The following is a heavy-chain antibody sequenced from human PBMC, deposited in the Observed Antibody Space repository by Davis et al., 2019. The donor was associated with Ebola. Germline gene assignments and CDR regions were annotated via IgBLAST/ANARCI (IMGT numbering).Heavy chain of an antibody. V-gene: IGHV1-69*13. CDR3: ARDSSGVVGANDFDY. D-gene: IGHD1-26*01. J-gene: IGHJ4*02. CDR2: IIPMYGTA. CDR1: GYTFSSYG. Sequence: AASVKVSCKASGYTFSSYGISWVRQAPGQGLEWMGEIIPMYGTAIYAQRVEGKVTITADESTNTAYMELSSLRSEDTAVYFCARDSSGVVGANDFDYWGQGSLVTVSS.